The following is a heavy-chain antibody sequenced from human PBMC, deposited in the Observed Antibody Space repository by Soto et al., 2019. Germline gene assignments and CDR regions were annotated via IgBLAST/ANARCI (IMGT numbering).Heavy chain of an antibody. CDR1: GDSFSSGDYK. Sequence: QVQLQESGPGLVKPSQTLSLTCTVSGDSFSSGDYKWRWIRQPPGKSLEWIGYTYYSGYTYNNPSLKSRLTMSVDTSQNQFSLKLSSVTAADTAVYYCARSGDYVAFDYWGQGTLVTVS. D-gene: IGHD4-17*01. J-gene: IGHJ4*02. V-gene: IGHV4-30-4*01. CDR3: ARSGDYVAFDY. CDR2: TYYSGYT.